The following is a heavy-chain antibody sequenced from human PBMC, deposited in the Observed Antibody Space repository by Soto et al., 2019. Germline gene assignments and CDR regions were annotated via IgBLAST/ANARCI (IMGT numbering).Heavy chain of an antibody. J-gene: IGHJ6*02. CDR2: ISGSGGST. CDR3: AKGAVTPTSSNYVFYYYYGMDV. Sequence: GGSLRLSCAASGFTFSSYAMSWVRQAPGKGLEWVSAISGSGGSTYYADSVKGRFTISRDNSKNTLYLQMNSLRAEDTAVYYCAKGAVTPTSSNYVFYYYYGMDVWGQGTTVTVSS. V-gene: IGHV3-23*01. D-gene: IGHD4-4*01. CDR1: GFTFSSYA.